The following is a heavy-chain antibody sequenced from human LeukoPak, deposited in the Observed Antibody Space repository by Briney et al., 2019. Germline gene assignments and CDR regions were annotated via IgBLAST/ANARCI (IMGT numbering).Heavy chain of an antibody. CDR3: AKHVVTMIVVVITTGYFDY. J-gene: IGHJ4*02. Sequence: GGSLRLSCAASGFTFSSYAMSWVRQAPGKGLEWVSAISGSGGSTYYADSVKGRFTISRDNSKNTLYLQMNSLRAEDMAVYYCAKHVVTMIVVVITTGYFDYWGQGTLVTVSS. D-gene: IGHD3-22*01. CDR1: GFTFSSYA. V-gene: IGHV3-23*01. CDR2: ISGSGGST.